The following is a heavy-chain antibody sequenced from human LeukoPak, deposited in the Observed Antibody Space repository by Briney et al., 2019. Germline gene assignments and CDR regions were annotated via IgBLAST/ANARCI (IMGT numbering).Heavy chain of an antibody. J-gene: IGHJ4*02. V-gene: IGHV3-30*18. CDR3: AKDLESAIDY. Sequence: QPGRSLGLSCAASGFTFSSYGMHWVRQAPGKGLEWVAVISYDGSNKYYADSVKGRFTISRDNSKNTLYLQMNSLRAEDTAVYYCAKDLESAIDYWGQGTLVTVSS. CDR1: GFTFSSYG. CDR2: ISYDGSNK. D-gene: IGHD3-3*01.